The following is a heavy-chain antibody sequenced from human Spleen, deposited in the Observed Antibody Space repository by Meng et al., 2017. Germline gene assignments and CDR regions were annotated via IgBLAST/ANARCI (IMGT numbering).Heavy chain of an antibody. CDR3: AREGRSHQVGVSVY. CDR2: IYNSGST. D-gene: IGHD2-21*01. CDR1: GGSISSGDYY. V-gene: IGHV4-30-4*01. J-gene: IGHJ4*02. Sequence: QVQLQESGPGLVQPSQTPSLTCTVSGGSISSGDYYWSWIRQPPGKGLEWIGYIYNSGSTYYNPSLKSRVTISVDTSKNQFYLKLRFVTAADTAVYYCAREGRSHQVGVSVYWGQGNLVTVSS.